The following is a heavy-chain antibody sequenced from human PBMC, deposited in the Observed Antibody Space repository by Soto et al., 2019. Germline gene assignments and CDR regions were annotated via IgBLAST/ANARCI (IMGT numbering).Heavy chain of an antibody. J-gene: IGHJ4*02. CDR2: IIPIFGTA. V-gene: IGHV1-69*01. Sequence: QVQLVQSGAEVKKPGSSVKVSCKASGGTFSSYAISWVLQAPGQGLEWMGGIIPIFGTANYAQKFQGRVTITADESTSTAYMELSSLRSEDTAVYYCAREGAETTVTTGPRVDYWGQGTLVTVSS. D-gene: IGHD4-17*01. CDR3: AREGAETTVTTGPRVDY. CDR1: GGTFSSYA.